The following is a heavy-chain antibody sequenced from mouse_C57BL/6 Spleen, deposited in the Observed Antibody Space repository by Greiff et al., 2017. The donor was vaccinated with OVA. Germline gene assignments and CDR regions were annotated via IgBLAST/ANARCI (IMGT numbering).Heavy chain of an antibody. D-gene: IGHD1-1*01. CDR2: IYPGSGST. V-gene: IGHV1-55*01. J-gene: IGHJ2*01. CDR1: GYTFTSYW. Sequence: QVQLKESGAELVKPGASVKMSCKASGYTFTSYWITWVKQRPGQGLEWIGDIYPGSGSTNYNEKFKSKATLTVDTSSSTAYMQLSSLTSEDSAVYYCARWGYYGTIYYFDYWGQGTTLTVSS. CDR3: ARWGYYGTIYYFDY.